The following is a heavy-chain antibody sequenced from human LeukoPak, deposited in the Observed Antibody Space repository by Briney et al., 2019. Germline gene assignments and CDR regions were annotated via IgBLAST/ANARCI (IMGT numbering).Heavy chain of an antibody. Sequence: SETLSLTCTVSGGSISSHYSSWIRHPPGKGLEWIGYIYYTGHTNYNPSLKRRLTISVDTSKNQFFLKLSSVTAADTAVYYCARLGDKGYSCTWYKTVYYFDYWGQGTLVTVSS. CDR2: IYYTGHT. J-gene: IGHJ4*02. V-gene: IGHV4-59*08. CDR3: ARLGDKGYSCTWYKTVYYFDY. D-gene: IGHD6-13*01. CDR1: GGSISSHY.